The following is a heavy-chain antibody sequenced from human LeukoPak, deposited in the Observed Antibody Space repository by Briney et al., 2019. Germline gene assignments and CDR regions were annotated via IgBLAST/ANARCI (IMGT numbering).Heavy chain of an antibody. Sequence: PSETLSLPCTVSGGSISSSSYYCGWIRQPPGKGLEWIGSIYYSGSTLYNPSLKSRVTISVDTSKNQFSLKLSSVTAADTAVYYCARREYCSGGGCFATYAFDIWGQGTMVTVSS. J-gene: IGHJ3*02. D-gene: IGHD2-15*01. CDR1: GGSISSSSYY. V-gene: IGHV4-39*01. CDR3: ARREYCSGGGCFATYAFDI. CDR2: IYYSGST.